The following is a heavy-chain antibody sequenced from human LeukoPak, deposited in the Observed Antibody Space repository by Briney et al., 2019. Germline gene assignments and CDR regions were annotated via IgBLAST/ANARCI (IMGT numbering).Heavy chain of an antibody. J-gene: IGHJ6*04. V-gene: IGHV3-9*01. CDR2: FSWNSGGI. Sequence: GGSLRLSCAASGFTFDDYAMHWVRQGPGRGLEWVSGFSWNSGGIGYADSVKGRFTISRDNAKNSLYLQMNSLRAEDTAVYYCAELGITMIGGVWGKGTTVTISS. D-gene: IGHD3-10*02. CDR3: AELGITMIGGV. CDR1: GFTFDDYA.